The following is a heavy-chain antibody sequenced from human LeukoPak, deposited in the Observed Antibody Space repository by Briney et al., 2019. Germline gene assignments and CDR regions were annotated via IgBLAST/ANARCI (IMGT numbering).Heavy chain of an antibody. CDR2: ISAYNGNT. CDR1: GYTFTNYG. V-gene: IGHV1-18*01. CDR3: ARGLLRWPYYYYYYMDV. J-gene: IGHJ6*03. D-gene: IGHD4-23*01. Sequence: ASVKVSCKASGYTFTNYGISWVRQAPGQGLEWMGWISAYNGNTNYAQKLQGRVTMTTDTSTSTAYMELRSLRSDDTAVYYCARGLLRWPYYYYYYMDVWGKGTTVTVSS.